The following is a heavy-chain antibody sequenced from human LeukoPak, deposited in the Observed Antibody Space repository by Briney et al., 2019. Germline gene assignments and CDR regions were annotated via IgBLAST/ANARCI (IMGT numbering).Heavy chain of an antibody. J-gene: IGHJ5*02. V-gene: IGHV5-51*01. Sequence: GESLKISCKASGYSFINYWLGWVRQRPGKGLEWIGIFYAGDSNTSSNPSFQGQATFSDDRSISTAFLQWNSLKPSDSLIYYCARRNSMVRGALVPWGQGTLVTVSS. CDR1: GYSFINYW. CDR3: ARRNSMVRGALVP. CDR2: FYAGDSNT. D-gene: IGHD3-10*01.